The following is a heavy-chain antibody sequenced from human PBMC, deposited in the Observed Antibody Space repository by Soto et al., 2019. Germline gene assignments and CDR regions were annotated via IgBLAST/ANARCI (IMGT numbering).Heavy chain of an antibody. Sequence: QVQLVQSGAEVKKPGASVKVSCKASGYIFTGYYINWVRQAPGQGLEWMGWINPNSGDTSYLQKFQGRVSMTTDTSINTVYMELSRVRSDDTAVYYCARPYCSSNSCHNWFDSWGQGTLVTVSS. CDR2: INPNSGDT. D-gene: IGHD2-2*01. J-gene: IGHJ5*01. CDR3: ARPYCSSNSCHNWFDS. CDR1: GYIFTGYY. V-gene: IGHV1-2*02.